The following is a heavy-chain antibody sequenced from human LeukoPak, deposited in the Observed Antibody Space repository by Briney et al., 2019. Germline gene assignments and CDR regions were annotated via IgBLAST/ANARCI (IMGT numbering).Heavy chain of an antibody. CDR2: IYYSGST. J-gene: IGHJ3*02. Sequence: SETLSLTCTVSGGSISSYYWTWIRQPPGKGLEWIGYIYYSGSTNYNPSLKSRVTISVDTSKNQFSLKLSSVTAADTAVYYCAREGVYDSSGYYPEAFDIWGQGTMVTVSS. V-gene: IGHV4-59*01. CDR1: GGSISSYY. D-gene: IGHD3-22*01. CDR3: AREGVYDSSGYYPEAFDI.